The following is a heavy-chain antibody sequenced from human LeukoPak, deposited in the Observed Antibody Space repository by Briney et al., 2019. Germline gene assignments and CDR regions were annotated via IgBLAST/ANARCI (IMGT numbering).Heavy chain of an antibody. J-gene: IGHJ4*02. CDR2: ITGSGDTT. Sequence: GGSLRLSCAASGFIFRNYAMSWVRQAPGKGLEWVSAITGSGDTTCYADSVKGRFTISRDNSKNTLYVEMNTLRAEDTAVYYCAMWGDFDILTGYYVSDFWGQGTLVTVSS. CDR3: AMWGDFDILTGYYVSDF. V-gene: IGHV3-23*01. CDR1: GFIFRNYA. D-gene: IGHD3-9*01.